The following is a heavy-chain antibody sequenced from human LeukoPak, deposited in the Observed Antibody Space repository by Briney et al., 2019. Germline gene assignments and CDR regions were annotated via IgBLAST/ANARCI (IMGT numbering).Heavy chain of an antibody. CDR2: IYYSGST. V-gene: IGHV4-39*01. CDR3: ARQGEWLFSILYFDY. J-gene: IGHJ4*02. CDR1: GGSISSSSYY. D-gene: IGHD3-3*01. Sequence: PSETLSLTCTVSGGSISSSSYYWGWIRQPPGKGLEWIGSIYYSGSTCYNPSLKSRVTISVDTSKNQFSLKLSSVTAADTAVYYCARQGEWLFSILYFDYWGQGTLVTVSS.